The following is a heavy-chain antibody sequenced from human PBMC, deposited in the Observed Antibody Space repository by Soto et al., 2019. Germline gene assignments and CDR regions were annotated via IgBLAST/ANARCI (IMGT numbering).Heavy chain of an antibody. CDR3: ARGTRITGTTWDAFDI. Sequence: ASVKVSCKASGYTFTGYYMHWVRQAPGQGLEWMGWINPNSGGTNYAQKFQGRVTMTRDTSISTAYMELSRLRSDDTAVYYCARGTRITGTTWDAFDIWGQGTMVTVSS. CDR1: GYTFTGYY. V-gene: IGHV1-2*02. CDR2: INPNSGGT. D-gene: IGHD1-20*01. J-gene: IGHJ3*02.